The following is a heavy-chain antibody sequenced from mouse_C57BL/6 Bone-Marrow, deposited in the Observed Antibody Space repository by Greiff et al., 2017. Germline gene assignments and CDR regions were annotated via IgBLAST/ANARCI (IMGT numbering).Heavy chain of an antibody. J-gene: IGHJ3*01. CDR2: ISSGGSYT. CDR3: AGWLRPWFAY. Sequence: EVKLVESGGDLVKPGGSLKLSCAASGFTFSSYGMSWVRQTPDKRLEWVATISSGGSYTYYPDSVKGRFTISRDTATNTLYLQMSSLKSEDTAMYYCAGWLRPWFAYWGQGTLVTVSA. CDR1: GFTFSSYG. V-gene: IGHV5-6*01. D-gene: IGHD2-2*01.